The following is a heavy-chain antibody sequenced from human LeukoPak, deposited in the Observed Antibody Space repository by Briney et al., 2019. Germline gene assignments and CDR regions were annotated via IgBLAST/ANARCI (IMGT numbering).Heavy chain of an antibody. CDR1: GYTLTSYG. CDR2: INAYNGNT. V-gene: IGHV1-18*04. CDR3: ARSTGDLGYCSSTSCYLPYNWFDP. Sequence: ASVTVSCMASGYTLTSYGISWVRQAPGQGLEWMGWINAYNGNTNYAQKLQGRVTMTTDTSTSTAYMELRSLRSDDTAVYYCARSTGDLGYCSSTSCYLPYNWFDPWGQGTLVTVSS. J-gene: IGHJ5*02. D-gene: IGHD2-2*01.